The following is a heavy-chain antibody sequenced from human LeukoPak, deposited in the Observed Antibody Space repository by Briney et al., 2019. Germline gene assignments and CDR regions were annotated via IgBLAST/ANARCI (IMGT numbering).Heavy chain of an antibody. J-gene: IGHJ4*02. D-gene: IGHD5-12*01. CDR1: GGSFSGYY. CDR3: ARLGIVATRFDY. Sequence: SETLSLTCAVYGGSFSGYYWSWIRQPPGKGLEWIGEINHSGSTNYNPSLKSRVTISVDTSKNQFSLKLSSVTAADTAVYYCARLGIVATRFDYWGQGTLVTVSS. V-gene: IGHV4-34*01. CDR2: INHSGST.